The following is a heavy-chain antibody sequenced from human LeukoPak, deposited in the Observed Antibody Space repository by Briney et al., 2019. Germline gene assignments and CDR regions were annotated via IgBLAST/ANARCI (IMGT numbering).Heavy chain of an antibody. CDR2: INPDSGGT. CDR1: GYRFTGYY. J-gene: IGHJ4*02. D-gene: IGHD3-10*01. V-gene: IGHV1-2*02. Sequence: GASVKVSCKASGYRFTGYYVHWVRQAPGRGLEWMGWINPDSGGTNFAQRFQGRATLTRDTSISTAYMELSRLTSDDTAVYYCARDAISRGIIDYWGQGTLVTVSS. CDR3: ARDAISRGIIDY.